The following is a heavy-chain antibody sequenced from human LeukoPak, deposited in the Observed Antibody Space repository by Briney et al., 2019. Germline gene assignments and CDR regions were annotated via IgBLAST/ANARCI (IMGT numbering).Heavy chain of an antibody. D-gene: IGHD1-26*01. CDR2: INHSGST. CDR1: GGSFSGYY. CDR3: ARHGSGTYDY. J-gene: IGHJ4*02. Sequence: SETLSLTCAVYGGSFSGYYWSWIRQPPGKGLEWIGEINHSGSTNYNPSLKSRVTISVDTTKNQFSLKLNSVTAADTAVYFCARHGSGTYDYWGQGTLVTVSS. V-gene: IGHV4-34*01.